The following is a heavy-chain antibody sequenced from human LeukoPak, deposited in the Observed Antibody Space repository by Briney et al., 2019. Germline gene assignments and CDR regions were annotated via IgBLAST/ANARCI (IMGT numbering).Heavy chain of an antibody. D-gene: IGHD1-26*01. CDR1: GGTFSSYT. CDR2: IIPILGIA. V-gene: IGHV1-69*02. Sequence: SVKVSCKASGGTFSSYTISWVRQAPGQGPEWMRRIIPILGIANYAQKFQGRVTITADKSTSTAYMELSSLRSEDTAVYYCARGVGATSHWFDPWGQGTLVTVSS. CDR3: ARGVGATSHWFDP. J-gene: IGHJ5*02.